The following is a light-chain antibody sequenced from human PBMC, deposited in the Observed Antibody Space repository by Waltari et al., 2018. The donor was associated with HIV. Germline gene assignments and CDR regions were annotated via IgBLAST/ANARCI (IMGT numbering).Light chain of an antibody. J-gene: IGKJ4*01. CDR3: QQYGSSFLT. Sequence: EIVLTQSPGILSLSPGERATLFCKASETIHSDSLAWYRQKPGLAPRLLIYGASNRATGIADRISGGGSGTDFTLTINRLEAEDFAVYYCQQYGSSFLTFGGGTKVEI. CDR2: GAS. V-gene: IGKV3-20*01. CDR1: ETIHSDS.